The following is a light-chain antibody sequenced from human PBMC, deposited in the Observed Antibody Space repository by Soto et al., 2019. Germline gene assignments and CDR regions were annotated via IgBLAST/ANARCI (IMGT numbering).Light chain of an antibody. V-gene: IGKV3-15*01. CDR2: GAS. CDR1: QSVSSN. J-gene: IGKJ4*01. CDR3: QPYNIYPLI. Sequence: EIVMTQSPATLSVSPGERATLSCRASQSVSSNLAWYQQKPGQAPRLLIYGASTRATGIPARFSGSGSGTEFTLTISSLQSEDFATYYCQPYNIYPLIFGGGTQVEIK.